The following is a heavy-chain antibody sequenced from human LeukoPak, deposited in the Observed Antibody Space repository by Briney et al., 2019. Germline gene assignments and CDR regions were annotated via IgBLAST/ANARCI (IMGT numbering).Heavy chain of an antibody. CDR1: GFTFSSYW. V-gene: IGHV3-7*01. CDR2: IKQDGSEK. J-gene: IGHJ4*02. D-gene: IGHD4-17*01. CDR3: ARGYDYGDHRFDY. Sequence: GGSLRLSCAASGFTFSSYWMSWVRLAPGKALEWVANIKQDGSEKYYVDSVKGRFTISRDNAKNSLYLQMNSLRAEDTAVYYCARGYDYGDHRFDYWGQGTLVTVSS.